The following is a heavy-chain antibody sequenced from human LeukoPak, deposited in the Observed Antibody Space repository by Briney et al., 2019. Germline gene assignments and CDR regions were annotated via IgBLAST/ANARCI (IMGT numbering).Heavy chain of an antibody. CDR3: ATSSPTRDSGWYPFQH. Sequence: ASVKVSCKASGYTFTGYYLHWVRQAPGQGLEWMGWINPNSGGTNYAQKFQGRVTMTEDTSTDTAYMELSSLRSEDTAVYYCATSSPTRDSGWYPFQHWGQGTLVTVSS. D-gene: IGHD6-19*01. CDR2: INPNSGGT. V-gene: IGHV1-2*02. CDR1: GYTFTGYY. J-gene: IGHJ1*01.